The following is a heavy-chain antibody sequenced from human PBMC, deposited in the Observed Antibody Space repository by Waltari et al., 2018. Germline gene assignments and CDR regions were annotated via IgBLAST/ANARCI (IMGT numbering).Heavy chain of an antibody. CDR2: INAGNGNT. D-gene: IGHD3-3*01. Sequence: QVQLVQSGAEVKKPGASVKVSCKASGYTFTSYAMHWVRQAPGQRLEWMGWINAGNGNTKYSQKFQGRVTITRDTSASTAYMELSSLRSEDTAVYYCARGGIRFLEWLSDWGQGTLVTVSS. CDR1: GYTFTSYA. V-gene: IGHV1-3*01. J-gene: IGHJ4*02. CDR3: ARGGIRFLEWLSD.